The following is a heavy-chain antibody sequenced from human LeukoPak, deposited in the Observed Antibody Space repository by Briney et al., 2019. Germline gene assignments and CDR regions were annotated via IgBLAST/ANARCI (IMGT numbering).Heavy chain of an antibody. J-gene: IGHJ3*02. CDR1: GGSISSGSYY. Sequence: SETLSLTCTVSGGSISSGSYYWSWIRQPAGKGLEWIGRIYTSGSTNYNPSLKSRVTISVDTSKNQFSLKLSSVTAADTAVYYCARDPLNAFDIWGQGTMVTVSS. V-gene: IGHV4-61*02. CDR2: IYTSGST. CDR3: ARDPLNAFDI.